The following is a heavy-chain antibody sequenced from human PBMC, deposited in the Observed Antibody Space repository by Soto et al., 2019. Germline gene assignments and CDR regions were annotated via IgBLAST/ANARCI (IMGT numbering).Heavy chain of an antibody. V-gene: IGHV1-2*02. CDR2: FNPNSGGA. CDR1: GYSFTVYY. CDR3: AIASGKGYYYGLDV. Sequence: QVQLLQSGAEVRKPGASVKVSCKASGYSFTVYYLHWVRQGPGQGLEWMGSFNPNSGGANYAEKFQGRVTMTRDSTVSTVYMELSSLRIDDTAVYYFAIASGKGYYYGLDVWGQGTTVTVSS. D-gene: IGHD1-1*01. J-gene: IGHJ6*02.